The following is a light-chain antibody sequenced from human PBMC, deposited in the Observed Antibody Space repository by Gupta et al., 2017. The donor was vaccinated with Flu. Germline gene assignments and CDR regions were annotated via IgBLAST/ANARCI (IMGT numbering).Light chain of an antibody. Sequence: EIVLTQSPGTLSLSPGERATLSCRASQSVSSSYLAWYQQKPGQAPRLLIYGASSRATGIPDRFSDSGSGTDFTLTISRLEPEDFAVYYCQQEGSSPYIFGQGTKMEIK. CDR1: QSVSSSY. CDR2: GAS. CDR3: QQEGSSPYI. J-gene: IGKJ2*01. V-gene: IGKV3-20*01.